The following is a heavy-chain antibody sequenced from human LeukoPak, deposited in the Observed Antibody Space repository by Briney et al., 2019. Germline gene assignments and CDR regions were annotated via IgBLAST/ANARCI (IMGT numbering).Heavy chain of an antibody. CDR3: ASILDFWSGYADWFDP. Sequence: SMKVSCKASGGTFSSYAISWVRQAPGQGLEWMGRIIPILGIANYAQKFQGRVTITADKSTSTAYMELSSLRSEDTAVYYCASILDFWSGYADWFDPWGQGTLVTVSS. V-gene: IGHV1-69*04. CDR2: IIPILGIA. D-gene: IGHD3-3*01. J-gene: IGHJ5*02. CDR1: GGTFSSYA.